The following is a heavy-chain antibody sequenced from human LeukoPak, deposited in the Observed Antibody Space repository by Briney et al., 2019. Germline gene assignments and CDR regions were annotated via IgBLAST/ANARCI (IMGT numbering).Heavy chain of an antibody. V-gene: IGHV3-43*02. CDR3: AKALGAWPPGYYYYMDV. J-gene: IGHJ6*03. Sequence: PGGSLRLSRAASGFTFDDYAMHWVRQAPGKGLEWVSLISGDGGSTYYADSVKGRFTISRDNSKNSLYLQMNSLRTEDTALYYCAKALGAWPPGYYYYMDVWGKGTTVTVSS. CDR1: GFTFDDYA. CDR2: ISGDGGST. D-gene: IGHD3-10*01.